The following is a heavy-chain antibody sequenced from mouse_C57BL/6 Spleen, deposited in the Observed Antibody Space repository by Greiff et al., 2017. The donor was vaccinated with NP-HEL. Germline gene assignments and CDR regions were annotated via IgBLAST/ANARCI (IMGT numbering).Heavy chain of an antibody. D-gene: IGHD1-1*01. J-gene: IGHJ4*01. CDR3: TRGGYYYGSSYPYYAMDY. Sequence: EVKLVESGEGLVKPGGSLKLSCAASGFTFSSYAMSWVRQTPEKRLEWVAYISSGGDYIYYADTVKGRFTISRDNARNTLYLQMSSLKSEDTAMYYCTRGGYYYGSSYPYYAMDYWGQGTSVTVSS. CDR2: ISSGGDYI. CDR1: GFTFSSYA. V-gene: IGHV5-9-1*02.